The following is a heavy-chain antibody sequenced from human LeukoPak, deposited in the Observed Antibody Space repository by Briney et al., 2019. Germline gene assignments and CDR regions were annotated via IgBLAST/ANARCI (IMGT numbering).Heavy chain of an antibody. J-gene: IGHJ4*02. V-gene: IGHV4-34*01. CDR2: INHSGST. CDR3: ARGRLELLWFGEFLNYYFDY. CDR1: GGSFSGYY. Sequence: PSLTLSLTYAVYGGSFSGYYWSWICQPPAKGRDWIGEINHSGSTNYNPSLKSRVTISVDTSKNQFSLNLSSVTAAVTAVYYCARGRLELLWFGEFLNYYFDYWGQGTLVTVSS. D-gene: IGHD3-10*01.